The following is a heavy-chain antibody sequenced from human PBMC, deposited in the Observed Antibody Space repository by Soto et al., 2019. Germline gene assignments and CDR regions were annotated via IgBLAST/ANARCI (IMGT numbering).Heavy chain of an antibody. Sequence: GESLKISCEGSGFIFSRYKIGWVRQMPGKGLEWMGIINPGNSDTTYSPSFQGQVTISADNSINTAYLQWSSLRASDTAVYYYMRSYGDSNYLYYGMDVWGQGTTVTVSS. CDR1: GFIFSRYK. CDR3: MRSYGDSNYLYYGMDV. V-gene: IGHV5-51*01. CDR2: INPGNSDT. J-gene: IGHJ6*02. D-gene: IGHD2-21*02.